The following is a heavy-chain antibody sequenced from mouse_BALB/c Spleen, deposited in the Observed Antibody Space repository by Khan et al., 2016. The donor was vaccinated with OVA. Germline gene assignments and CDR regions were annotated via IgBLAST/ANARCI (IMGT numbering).Heavy chain of an antibody. V-gene: IGHV14-3*02. CDR2: IDPANGDA. J-gene: IGHJ3*01. Sequence: VQLKQSGAELVRPGASVKLSCTASGFNIKDTYIHWIKQRPEQGLEWIGRIDPANGDAKYDPKFQDKATLPTDTCSNTAYLQLSSLTSEDTAVYYCATRYGNPFTYWGQGTLVTVSA. D-gene: IGHD2-1*01. CDR3: ATRYGNPFTY. CDR1: GFNIKDTY.